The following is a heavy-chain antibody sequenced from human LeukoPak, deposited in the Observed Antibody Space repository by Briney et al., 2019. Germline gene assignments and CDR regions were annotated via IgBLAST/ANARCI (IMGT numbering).Heavy chain of an antibody. CDR1: GFTFSSYA. J-gene: IGHJ6*02. CDR3: AKEGSGWDNYYYGMDV. CDR2: ISGSGGST. V-gene: IGHV3-23*01. D-gene: IGHD6-19*01. Sequence: TGGSLRLSCAASGFTFSSYAVSWVRQAPGKGLEWVSAISGSGGSTYYADSVKGRFTISRDNSKNTLYLQMNSLRAEDTAVYYCAKEGSGWDNYYYGMDVWGQGTTVTVSS.